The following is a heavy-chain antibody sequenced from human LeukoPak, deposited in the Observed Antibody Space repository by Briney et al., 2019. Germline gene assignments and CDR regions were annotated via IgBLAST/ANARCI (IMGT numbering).Heavy chain of an antibody. CDR2: IYYSGST. Sequence: PSETLSLTCTVSGGSISSYYWSWIRQPPGKGLEWIGYIYYSGSTNYNPSLKSRVTISVDTSKNQFSLKLSSVTAADTAVYYCARGAIGAAYFDYWGQGTLVTVSS. CDR1: GGSISSYY. D-gene: IGHD1-26*01. CDR3: ARGAIGAAYFDY. J-gene: IGHJ4*02. V-gene: IGHV4-59*01.